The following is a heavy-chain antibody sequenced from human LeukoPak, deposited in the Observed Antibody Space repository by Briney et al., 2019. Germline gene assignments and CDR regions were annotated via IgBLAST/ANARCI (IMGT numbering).Heavy chain of an antibody. J-gene: IGHJ4*02. CDR3: VRGMAMAQWSFDY. CDR2: ISYDGSNK. D-gene: IGHD5-18*01. Sequence: PGGSLRLSCAASGFTFSSYAMHWVRQAPGKGLEWVAVISYDGSNKYYADSVKGRFTISRDNSKNTLYLQMNSLRAEDTAVYYCVRGMAMAQWSFDYWGQGTLVTVSS. CDR1: GFTFSSYA. V-gene: IGHV3-30-3*01.